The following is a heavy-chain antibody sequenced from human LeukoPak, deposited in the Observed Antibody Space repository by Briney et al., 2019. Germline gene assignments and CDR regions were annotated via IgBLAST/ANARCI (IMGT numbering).Heavy chain of an antibody. CDR1: GYTFTSYG. D-gene: IGHD4-23*01. CDR3: ARRWADAFDI. CDR2: IRAYNGNT. J-gene: IGHJ3*02. Sequence: ASVKVSCTASGYTFTSYGISWVRQAPGQGLEWMGWIRAYNGNTNYAQKLQGRVTMATDTSTRTAYMELRSLRSEDTAVYYCARRWADAFDIWGQGTMVTVSS. V-gene: IGHV1-18*01.